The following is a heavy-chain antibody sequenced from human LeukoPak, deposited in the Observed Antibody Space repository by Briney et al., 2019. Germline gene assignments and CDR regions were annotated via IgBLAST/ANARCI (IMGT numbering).Heavy chain of an antibody. J-gene: IGHJ3*02. Sequence: EASVKVSCKASGYTFTGYYMHWVRQAPGQGLEWMGWINPNSGGTTYAQKFQGRVTMTRDTSISTAYMELSRLTSDDTAVYYCARDRAIPKADVFDIWGQGTMVTVSS. V-gene: IGHV1-2*02. CDR1: GYTFTGYY. CDR3: ARDRAIPKADVFDI. CDR2: INPNSGGT.